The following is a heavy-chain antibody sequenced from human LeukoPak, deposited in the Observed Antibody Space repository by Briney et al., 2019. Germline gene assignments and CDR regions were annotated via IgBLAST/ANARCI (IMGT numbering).Heavy chain of an antibody. Sequence: GGSLRLSCAASGFTFSSYAIHWVRQAPGKGLEWVALISYDRSNKYYADSVKGRFTISRDDSKDTLYLQMNSLRAEDTAVYYCAREGLLPPNYYYYYMDVWGTGTTVTVSS. D-gene: IGHD2-15*01. V-gene: IGHV3-30*04. CDR2: ISYDRSNK. J-gene: IGHJ6*03. CDR3: AREGLLPPNYYYYYMDV. CDR1: GFTFSSYA.